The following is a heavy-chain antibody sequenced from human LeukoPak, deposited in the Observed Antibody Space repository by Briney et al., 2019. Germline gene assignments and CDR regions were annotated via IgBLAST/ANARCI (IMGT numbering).Heavy chain of an antibody. CDR1: GFTFSYAW. CDR2: IKSKSDGGTT. D-gene: IGHD6-13*01. J-gene: IGHJ5*01. CDR3: TTDGLYSIDS. V-gene: IGHV3-15*01. Sequence: GGSLRLSCAASGFTFSYAWMTWVRQAPGKGLEWVGRIKSKSDGGTTDYAARVKGRFSISRDDSKNTLYMQMNSLKSEDTGVYFCTTDGLYSIDSWGQGTLVTVSS.